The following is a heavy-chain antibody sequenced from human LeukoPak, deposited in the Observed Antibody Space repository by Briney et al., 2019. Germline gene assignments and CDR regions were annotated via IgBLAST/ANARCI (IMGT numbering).Heavy chain of an antibody. Sequence: ASVKVSCKSSGYTFTSYGISWVRQAPGQGLEWMGWISTYNGNTNYAQKFQGRVTMTEDTSTDTAYMELSSLRSEDTAVYYCARGEPNWFDPWGQGTLVTVSS. CDR1: GYTFTSYG. CDR2: ISTYNGNT. CDR3: ARGEPNWFDP. V-gene: IGHV1-18*01. J-gene: IGHJ5*02.